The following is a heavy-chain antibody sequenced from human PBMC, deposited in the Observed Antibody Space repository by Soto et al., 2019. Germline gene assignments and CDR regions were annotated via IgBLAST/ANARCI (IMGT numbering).Heavy chain of an antibody. Sequence: EVQLVESGGGLVQPGGSLRLSCAASGFTFSSYWMHWVRQAPGKGLVWVSRINSDGSITTYADSVKGRFTISRDNAKNTLFLQMNSLRAEDTAVYYCARDGYSSSWYEGFDYWGQGTQVTVSS. CDR3: ARDGYSSSWYEGFDY. D-gene: IGHD6-13*01. V-gene: IGHV3-74*01. CDR2: INSDGSIT. J-gene: IGHJ4*02. CDR1: GFTFSSYW.